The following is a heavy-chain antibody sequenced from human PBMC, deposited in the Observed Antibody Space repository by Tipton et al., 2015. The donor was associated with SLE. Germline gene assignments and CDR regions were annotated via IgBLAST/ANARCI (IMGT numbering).Heavy chain of an antibody. J-gene: IGHJ5*02. Sequence: TLSLTCAVYGGSFSGYYWSWIRQPPGKGLEWIGEINHSGSTNYNPSLKSRVTISVDTSKNQFSLKLSSVTAADTAVYYCARFVGRVWFDPWGHGTLVTVSS. CDR1: GGSFSGYY. V-gene: IGHV4-34*01. CDR3: ARFVGRVWFDP. CDR2: INHSGST. D-gene: IGHD6-6*01.